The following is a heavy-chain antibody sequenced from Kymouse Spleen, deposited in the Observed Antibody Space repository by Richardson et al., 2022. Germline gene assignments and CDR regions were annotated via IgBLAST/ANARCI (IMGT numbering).Heavy chain of an antibody. V-gene: IGHV3-21*03. D-gene: IGHD1-26*01. J-gene: IGHJ3*02. CDR3: ARDPSGSSDAFDI. CDR2: ISSSSSYI. Sequence: EVQLVESGGGLVKPGGSLRLSCAASGFTFSSYSMNWVRQAPGKGLEWVSSISSSSSYIYYADSVKGRFTISRDNAKNSLYLQMNSLRAEDTAVYYCARDPSGSSDAFDIWGQGTMVTVSS. CDR1: GFTFSSYS.